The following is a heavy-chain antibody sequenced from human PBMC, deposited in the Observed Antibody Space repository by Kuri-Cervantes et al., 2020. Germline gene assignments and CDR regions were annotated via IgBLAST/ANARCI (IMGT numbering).Heavy chain of an antibody. J-gene: IGHJ4*02. D-gene: IGHD2-15*01. CDR2: IYYSGST. V-gene: IGHV4-30-4*01. Sequence: SETLSLTCNVSGGSINSGDYYWNWIRQPPGKGLEWIGFIYYSGSTYYNPSLKSRVTISVDTSKNQFSLKLSSVTAADTAVYYCARVVAALDYWGQGTLVTVSS. CDR1: GGSINSGDYY. CDR3: ARVVAALDY.